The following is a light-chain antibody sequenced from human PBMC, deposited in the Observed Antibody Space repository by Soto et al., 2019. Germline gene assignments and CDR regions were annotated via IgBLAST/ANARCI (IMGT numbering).Light chain of an antibody. CDR2: WAS. J-gene: IGKJ1*01. CDR1: QNNKNY. CDR3: QHYYSSWT. Sequence: DIVMTQSPDSLAVSLGERATINCKSSQNNKNYLAWYQQKAGQPPKLIIDWASTRASGVPDRFSGSGSGTDFTLTISSLQVEDVAVYYCQHYYSSWTFGQGTKVEIK. V-gene: IGKV4-1*01.